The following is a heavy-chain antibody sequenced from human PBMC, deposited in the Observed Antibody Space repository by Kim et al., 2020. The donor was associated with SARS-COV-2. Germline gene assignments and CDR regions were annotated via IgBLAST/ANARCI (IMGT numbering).Heavy chain of an antibody. CDR2: INHSGST. J-gene: IGHJ6*02. CDR1: GGSFSGYY. Sequence: SETLSLTCAVYGGSFSGYYWSWIRQPPGKGLEWIGEINHSGSTNYNPSLKSRVTISVDTSKNQFSLKLSSVTAADTAVYYCATERPLGYCSGGSCFLSVRKQPSYYYYGMDVWGQGITVTVSS. CDR3: ATERPLGYCSGGSCFLSVRKQPSYYYYGMDV. D-gene: IGHD2-15*01. V-gene: IGHV4-34*01.